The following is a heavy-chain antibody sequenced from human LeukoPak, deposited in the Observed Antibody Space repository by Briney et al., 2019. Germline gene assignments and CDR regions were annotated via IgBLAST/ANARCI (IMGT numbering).Heavy chain of an antibody. J-gene: IGHJ5*02. CDR2: INPNSGGT. CDR1: GYTFTGYY. Sequence: ASVKVSCKASGYTFTGYYMHWVRQAPGQGLEWMGWINPNSGGTNYAQKFQGRVTMTRDTSISTAYMELSRLRADDTAVYYCARDSGENYYGSGRYYMRVNWFDPWGQGTLVTVSS. CDR3: ARDSGENYYGSGRYYMRVNWFDP. V-gene: IGHV1-2*02. D-gene: IGHD3-10*01.